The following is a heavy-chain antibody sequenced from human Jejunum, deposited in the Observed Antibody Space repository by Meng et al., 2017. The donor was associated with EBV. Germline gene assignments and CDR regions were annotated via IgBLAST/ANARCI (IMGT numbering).Heavy chain of an antibody. D-gene: IGHD2-8*02. CDR3: ARRTGDYVVGY. V-gene: IGHV4-34*01. Sequence: QVQLHRWGAGLLRRPWTLSLPCACIGGSFSGYYWSWFRQPPGRGLEYIGEVHFSGITNYTPSLKSRVTMSVDASKNQFSLRLTSVTAADTAVYYCARRTGDYVVGYWGQGTLVTVSS. J-gene: IGHJ4*02. CDR1: GGSFSGYY. CDR2: VHFSGIT.